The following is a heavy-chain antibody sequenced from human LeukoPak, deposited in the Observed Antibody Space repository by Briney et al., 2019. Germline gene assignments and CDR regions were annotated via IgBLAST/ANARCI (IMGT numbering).Heavy chain of an antibody. CDR3: ARQRGSGSPYYFDN. V-gene: IGHV5-10-1*01. D-gene: IGHD3-22*01. J-gene: IGHJ4*02. CDR2: VDPTDSYT. Sequence: ESLKISCKGSGYSFTTYWINWVRQMPGKGLEWMGRVDPTDSYTNYSPSFQGHVTISTDKSISTAYLQWSSLKASDTGIYYCARQRGSGSPYYFDNWGQGTLVTVSS. CDR1: GYSFTTYW.